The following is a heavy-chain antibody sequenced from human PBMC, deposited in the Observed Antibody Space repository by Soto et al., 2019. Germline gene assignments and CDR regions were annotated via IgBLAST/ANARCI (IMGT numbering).Heavy chain of an antibody. Sequence: QITLKESGPTLVKPTQTLTLTCTFSGFSLSTNGVGVGWIRQPPGKALEWFALIYWNDDKRYSPSLKSRLTITKDTSKNQVVLTVTSMDPVDTATYYCAHVPPRLDAFDIWGQGTMVTVSS. CDR2: IYWNDDK. V-gene: IGHV2-5*01. CDR3: AHVPPRLDAFDI. CDR1: GFSLSTNGVG. J-gene: IGHJ3*02. D-gene: IGHD2-2*01.